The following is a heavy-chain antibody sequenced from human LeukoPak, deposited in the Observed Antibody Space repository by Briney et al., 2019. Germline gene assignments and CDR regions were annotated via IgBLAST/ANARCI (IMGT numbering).Heavy chain of an antibody. D-gene: IGHD2-2*01. Sequence: PGRSLRLSCAASGFTFSSYAMHWVRQAPGKGLEWVAVISYDGSNKYYADSVKGRFTISRDNSKNTLYLQMNSLRAEDTAVYYCARMYCSSTSCYFDYWGQGTLVTVSS. CDR2: ISYDGSNK. J-gene: IGHJ4*02. CDR3: ARMYCSSTSCYFDY. CDR1: GFTFSSYA. V-gene: IGHV3-30-3*01.